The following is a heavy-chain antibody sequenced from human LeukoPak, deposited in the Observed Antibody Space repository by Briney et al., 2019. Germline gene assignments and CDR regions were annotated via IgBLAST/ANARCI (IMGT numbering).Heavy chain of an antibody. CDR3: ARGNRLYSSSWSSLPFDI. V-gene: IGHV1-8*01. CDR1: GYTFTNYD. J-gene: IGHJ3*02. Sequence: ASVKVSCKASGYTFTNYDINWVRQATGQGLEWMGWMNPRSGYTGYLQKFQGRVTMTGSTSISPAYLELNSLTSEDTAVYYCARGNRLYSSSWSSLPFDIWGQGSMVTVSS. D-gene: IGHD6-13*01. CDR2: MNPRSGYT.